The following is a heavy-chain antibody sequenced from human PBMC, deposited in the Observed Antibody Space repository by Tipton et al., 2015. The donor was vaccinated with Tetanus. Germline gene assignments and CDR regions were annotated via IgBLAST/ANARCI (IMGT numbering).Heavy chain of an antibody. J-gene: IGHJ4*02. D-gene: IGHD6-19*01. CDR3: ARASRLVAGMVGASPFDW. CDR2: INPNSGDT. Sequence: QVQLVQSGAEVKKPGASVKVSCKASGYTFSGYLIHWVRQAPGQGLEWMGWINPNSGDTYSAQKFQGRVTMNRDTSISTVYLELSGLRYDDRAVFCCARASRLVAGMVGASPFDWWGQGGLVTVSS. CDR1: GYTFSGYL. V-gene: IGHV1-2*02.